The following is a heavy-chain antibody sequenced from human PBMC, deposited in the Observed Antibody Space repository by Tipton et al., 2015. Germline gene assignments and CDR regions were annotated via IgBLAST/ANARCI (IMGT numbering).Heavy chain of an antibody. CDR1: GYTFASYG. V-gene: IGHV1-18*01. CDR3: ARAIGDSVEPWLLRPRWFDS. Sequence: QVQLVQSGPEVKKPGASVKVSCKASGYTFASYGISWVRQAPGQGLEWMGWISAYSGNTNYAQMFQGRVTMTTDTSTSTAYMDLRSLRADDTAVYYCARAIGDSVEPWLLRPRWFDSWGQGTLVTVSS. D-gene: IGHD1-26*01. CDR2: ISAYSGNT. J-gene: IGHJ5*01.